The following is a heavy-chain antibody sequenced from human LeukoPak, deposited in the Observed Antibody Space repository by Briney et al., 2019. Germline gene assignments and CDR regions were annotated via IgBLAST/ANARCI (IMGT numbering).Heavy chain of an antibody. V-gene: IGHV4-34*04. CDR3: ARVIRRGPISIAAAGPDSQYYYSMDV. D-gene: IGHD6-13*01. J-gene: IGHJ6*03. CDR2: VYHSGTT. Sequence: SQTLSLTCAVYGVSFSGYYWSCISQPPGKGLEWIGEVYHSGTTNMNPSLNGQATTSVHTSKNQFSLKLNSVTGADTAVYFCARVIRRGPISIAAAGPDSQYYYSMDVWGKGTTVTVSS. CDR1: GVSFSGYY.